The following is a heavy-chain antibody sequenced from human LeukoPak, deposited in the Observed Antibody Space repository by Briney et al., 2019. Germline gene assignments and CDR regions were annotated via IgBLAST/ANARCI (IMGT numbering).Heavy chain of an antibody. CDR1: GYFISCGYY. CDR2: IYHSEST. Sequence: SETLSLTCTVSGYFISCGYYWGWIRQPPGKGLEWIGSIYHSESTNYNPSLKSRVTISVDTSKNQFSLKLSTVAAADTAVYYCARKRWLRFYYYYYYMDVWGKGTTVTVSS. CDR3: ARKRWLRFYYYYYYMDV. V-gene: IGHV4-38-2*02. D-gene: IGHD5-12*01. J-gene: IGHJ6*03.